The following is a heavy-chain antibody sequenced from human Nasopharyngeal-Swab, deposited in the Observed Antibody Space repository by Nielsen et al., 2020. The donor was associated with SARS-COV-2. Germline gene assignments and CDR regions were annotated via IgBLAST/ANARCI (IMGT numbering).Heavy chain of an antibody. Sequence: GGSLRLSCAASGFTFSSYGMHWVRQAPGKGLEWVAVISYDGSNKYYADSVKGRFTISRDQSKNPLYLLMNSLTAEDTAVYYCARDRLLGPTPSNWYFDLWGRGTLVTVSS. J-gene: IGHJ2*01. V-gene: IGHV3-30*03. D-gene: IGHD1-26*01. CDR3: ARDRLLGPTPSNWYFDL. CDR1: GFTFSSYG. CDR2: ISYDGSNK.